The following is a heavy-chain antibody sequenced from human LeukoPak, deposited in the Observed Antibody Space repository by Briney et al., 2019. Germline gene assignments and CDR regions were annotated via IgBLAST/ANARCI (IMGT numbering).Heavy chain of an antibody. CDR3: ARGGKTYYYDSSGFTWFDP. Sequence: SETLSLTCAVYGGSFSGYYWSWIRQPPGKGLEWIGEINHSGSTNYNPSLKSRVTISVDTSKNQFSLKLSSVTAADTAVYYCARGGKTYYYDSSGFTWFDPWGQGTLVTVSS. CDR2: INHSGST. V-gene: IGHV4-34*01. J-gene: IGHJ5*02. CDR1: GGSFSGYY. D-gene: IGHD3-22*01.